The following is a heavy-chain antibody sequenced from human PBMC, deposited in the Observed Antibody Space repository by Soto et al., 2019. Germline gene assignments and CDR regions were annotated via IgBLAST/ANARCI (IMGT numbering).Heavy chain of an antibody. V-gene: IGHV3-48*01. CDR1: GFTFSSYS. D-gene: IGHD2-15*01. J-gene: IGHJ3*02. CDR2: ISSSSSTI. CDR3: ARDSGYCSGGSYYPDAFDI. Sequence: PGGSLRLSCAASGFTFSSYSMNWVRQAPGKGLEWVSSISSSSSTIYYADSVKGRFTISRDNAKNSLYLQMNSLRAEDTAVYYCARDSGYCSGGSYYPDAFDIWGQGTMVTVSS.